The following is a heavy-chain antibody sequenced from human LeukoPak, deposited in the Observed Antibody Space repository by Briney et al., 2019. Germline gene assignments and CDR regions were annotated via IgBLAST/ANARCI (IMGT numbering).Heavy chain of an antibody. Sequence: GGSLRLSCAASGFIFSDYAMSWVRQAPGKGLEWVSAISGSGGSTYFADSVKGRFTTSRDNSKNTLYLQMNSLRVEDTAIYYCARRGYNYGPDFNYWGQGTLVAVSS. CDR3: ARRGYNYGPDFNY. CDR1: GFIFSDYA. CDR2: ISGSGGST. V-gene: IGHV3-23*01. D-gene: IGHD5-18*01. J-gene: IGHJ4*02.